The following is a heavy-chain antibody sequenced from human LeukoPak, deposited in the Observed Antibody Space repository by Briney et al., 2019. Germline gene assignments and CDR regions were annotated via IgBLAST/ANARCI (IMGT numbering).Heavy chain of an antibody. CDR2: INPNSGGT. CDR1: GYTFTGYY. V-gene: IGHV1-2*02. CDR3: ARDLKFGGSYYYFDY. J-gene: IGHJ4*02. D-gene: IGHD1-26*01. Sequence: ASVKVSRKASGYTFTGYYMHWVRQAPGQGLEWMGWINPNSGGTNYAQKFQGRVTMTRDTSISTAYMELSRLRSDDTAVYYCARDLKFGGSYYYFDYWGQGTLVTVSS.